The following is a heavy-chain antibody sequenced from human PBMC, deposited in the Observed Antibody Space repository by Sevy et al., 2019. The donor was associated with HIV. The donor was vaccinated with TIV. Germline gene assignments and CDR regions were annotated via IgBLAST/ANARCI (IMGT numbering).Heavy chain of an antibody. J-gene: IGHJ4*02. Sequence: GGSLRLSCAASGFTFSSYEMNWVRQAPGKGLERVSYISSSCSTIYYADSVKGRFTISRDNAKNSLYLQMNSLRAEDTAVYYCASRQFYGSGIDYWGQGTLVTVSS. D-gene: IGHD3-10*01. CDR2: ISSSCSTI. CDR3: ASRQFYGSGIDY. V-gene: IGHV3-48*03. CDR1: GFTFSSYE.